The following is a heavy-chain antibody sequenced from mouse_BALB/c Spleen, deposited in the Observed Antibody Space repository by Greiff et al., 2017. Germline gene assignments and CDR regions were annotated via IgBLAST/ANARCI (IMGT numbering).Heavy chain of an antibody. J-gene: IGHJ3*01. V-gene: IGHV1-4*02. CDR1: GYTFTSYT. D-gene: IGHD2-10*02. Sequence: VKLQQSAAELARPGASVKMSCKASGYTFTSYTMHWVKQRPGQGLEWIGYINPSSGYTEYNQKFKDKTTLTADKSSSTAYMQLSSLTSEDSAVYYCASYGNAWFAYWGQGTLVTVSA. CDR2: INPSSGYT. CDR3: ASYGNAWFAY.